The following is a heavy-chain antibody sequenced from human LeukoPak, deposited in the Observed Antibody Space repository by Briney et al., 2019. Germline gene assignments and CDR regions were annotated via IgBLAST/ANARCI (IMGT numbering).Heavy chain of an antibody. D-gene: IGHD2-8*01. J-gene: IGHJ5*01. CDR3: VLAPNSNWFDF. CDR2: IHYSGTS. Sequence: SETLSLTCSVSGDSISSFYWNWIRQSPGKGLEWIGNIHYSGTSNYNPSLKSRVTISIDTSRQQFFLKLSSVTAADTAVYYCVLAPNSNWFDFWGQGTRVTVSS. V-gene: IGHV4-59*08. CDR1: GDSISSFY.